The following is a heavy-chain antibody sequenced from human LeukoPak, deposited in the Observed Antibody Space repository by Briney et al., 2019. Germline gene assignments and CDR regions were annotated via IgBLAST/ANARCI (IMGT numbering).Heavy chain of an antibody. CDR2: ISYDGSNK. J-gene: IGHJ4*02. Sequence: PGRSLRLSCAASGFTFSSYGMHRVRQAPGKGLEWVAVISYDGSNKYYADSVKGRFTISRDNSKNTLYLQMNSLRAEDTAVYYCAKEANYYDSSGYPGKEGVYYFDYWGQGTLVTVSS. D-gene: IGHD3-22*01. CDR1: GFTFSSYG. CDR3: AKEANYYDSSGYPGKEGVYYFDY. V-gene: IGHV3-30*18.